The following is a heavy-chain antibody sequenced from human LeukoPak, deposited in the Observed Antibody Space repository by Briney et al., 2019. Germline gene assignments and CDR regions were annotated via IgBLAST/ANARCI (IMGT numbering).Heavy chain of an antibody. J-gene: IGHJ4*02. CDR1: GGTSSSYA. V-gene: IGHV1-69*13. CDR3: ASRYCGGDCYDYYFDY. Sequence: GASVKVSCKASGGTSSSYAISWVRQAPGQGLEWMGGIIPIFGTANYAQKFQGRVTITADESTSTAYMELSSLRSEDTAVYYCASRYCGGDCYDYYFDYWGQGTLSPSPQ. CDR2: IIPIFGTA. D-gene: IGHD2-21*01.